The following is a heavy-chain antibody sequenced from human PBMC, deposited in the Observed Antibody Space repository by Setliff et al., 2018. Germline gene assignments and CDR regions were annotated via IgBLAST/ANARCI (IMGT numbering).Heavy chain of an antibody. V-gene: IGHV1-18*01. CDR3: ATRTPVTFSGVVTTV. CDR2: ITNYNGKT. Sequence: VKVSCKASGLTFTTFSISWVRQAPGQGLEWMGWITNYNGKTDYAQKFQDRVILTTDTSTNTAYMELRNLRPDDKAIYYCATRTPVTFSGVVTTVWGQGSLVTVSS. D-gene: IGHD3-3*01. J-gene: IGHJ4*02. CDR1: GLTFTTFS.